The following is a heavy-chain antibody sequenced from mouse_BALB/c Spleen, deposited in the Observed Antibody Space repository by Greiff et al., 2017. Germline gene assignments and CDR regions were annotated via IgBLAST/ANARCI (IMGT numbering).Heavy chain of an antibody. CDR2: IYPGDGDT. J-gene: IGHJ4*01. CDR1: GYTFTSYW. Sequence: QVQLQQSGAELARPGASVKLSCKASGYTFTSYWMQWVKQRPGQGLEWIGAIYPGDGDTRYTQKFKGKATLTADKSSSTAYMQLSSLASEDSAVYYCARSRGGSYAMDYWGQGTSVTVAS. CDR3: ARSRGGSYAMDY. V-gene: IGHV1-87*01. D-gene: IGHD1-1*01.